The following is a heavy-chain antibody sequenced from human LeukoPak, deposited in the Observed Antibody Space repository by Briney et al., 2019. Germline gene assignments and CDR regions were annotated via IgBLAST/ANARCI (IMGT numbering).Heavy chain of an antibody. CDR2: INPNSGGT. CDR1: GYTFTGYY. V-gene: IGHV1-2*04. CDR3: ARVYYGSGSYYGAFDI. Sequence: GASVKVSCKASGYTFTGYYMHWVRQAPGQGLEWMGWINPNSGGTNYAQKFQGWVTMTRDTSISTAYMELSRLRSDDTAVYYCARVYYGSGSYYGAFDIWGQGTMVTVSS. J-gene: IGHJ3*02. D-gene: IGHD3-10*01.